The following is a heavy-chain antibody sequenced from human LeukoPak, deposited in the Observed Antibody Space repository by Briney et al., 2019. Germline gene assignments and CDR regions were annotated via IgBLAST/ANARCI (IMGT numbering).Heavy chain of an antibody. CDR1: GFIFSSYD. D-gene: IGHD3-22*01. J-gene: IGHJ4*02. CDR2: ISSSGSTI. CDR3: ARDRYYYDSSAYYEIDS. Sequence: GGSLRLSCAASGFIFSSYDINCVRQAPGKGLEWVSYISSSGSTIYYADSVKGRFTISRDNAKNSLFLQMISLRTEDTAVYYCARDRYYYDSSAYYEIDSWGQGTLVTVSS. V-gene: IGHV3-48*03.